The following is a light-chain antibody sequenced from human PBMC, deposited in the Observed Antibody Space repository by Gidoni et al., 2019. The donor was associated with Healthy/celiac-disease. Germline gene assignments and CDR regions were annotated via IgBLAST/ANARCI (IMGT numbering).Light chain of an antibody. CDR2: GIS. J-gene: IGKJ5*01. V-gene: IGKV3-15*01. CDR3: QQYSQWPIT. Sequence: PQSPVTLSVAPGARATLPCRASQAVGSNYLAWYQQKPGQAPRLLIFGISTRATDIPDRFSGSGSGTEFTLTINSLQSEDYAVYYCQQYSQWPITFGQGTRLEIK. CDR1: QAVGSN.